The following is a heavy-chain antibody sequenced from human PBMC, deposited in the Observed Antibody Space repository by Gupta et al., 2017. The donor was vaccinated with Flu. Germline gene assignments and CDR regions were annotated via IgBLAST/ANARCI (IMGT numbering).Heavy chain of an antibody. CDR3: TRNWGSGAFDI. J-gene: IGHJ3*02. D-gene: IGHD7-27*01. CDR2: AT. V-gene: IGHV3-73*01. Sequence: ATAYAASVKGRFTISRDDSKNTAYLQMNSLKTEDTAVYYCTRNWGSGAFDIWGQGTMVTVSS.